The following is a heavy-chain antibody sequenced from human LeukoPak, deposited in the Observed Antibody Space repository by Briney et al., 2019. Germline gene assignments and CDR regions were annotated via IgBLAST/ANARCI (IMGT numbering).Heavy chain of an antibody. CDR1: GFTCSSYG. J-gene: IGHJ4*02. CDR3: AKSFGYSRSWFDN. V-gene: IGHV3-33*06. Sequence: RGYLRLSCAVSGFTCSSYGMRWVRQAPGKWMEWVAVIWYDGSNKYYADSVKGRFTISRDNSRNTLYLQMSSLRAEDTAVYYCAKSFGYSRSWFDNWGQGTLVTVSS. D-gene: IGHD6-13*01. CDR2: IWYDGSNK.